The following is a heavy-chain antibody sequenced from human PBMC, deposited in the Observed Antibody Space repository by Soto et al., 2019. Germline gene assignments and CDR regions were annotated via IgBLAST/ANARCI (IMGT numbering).Heavy chain of an antibody. CDR3: ARDSGAAGRKGFFDY. D-gene: IGHD6-13*01. V-gene: IGHV3-30-3*01. Sequence: QVQLVESGGGVVQPGRSLRLSCAASGFTFSSYAMHWVRQAPGKGLEWVAVISYDGSNKYYADSVKGRFTISRDNSKNTLYLQMNSLRAEDTAVYYCARDSGAAGRKGFFDYWGQGTLVTVSS. J-gene: IGHJ4*02. CDR1: GFTFSSYA. CDR2: ISYDGSNK.